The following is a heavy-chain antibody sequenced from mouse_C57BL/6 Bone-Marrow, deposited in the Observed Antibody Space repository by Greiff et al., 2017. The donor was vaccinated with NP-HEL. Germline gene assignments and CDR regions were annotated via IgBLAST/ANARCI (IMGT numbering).Heavy chain of an antibody. Sequence: EVKLMESGGGLVQSGRSLRLSCATSGFTFSDFYMEWVRQAPGKGLEWIAASRNKANDYTTEYSASVKGRFIVSRDTSQSILYLQMNALRAEDTAIYYCARDYDAGYFDYWGQGTTLTVSS. J-gene: IGHJ2*01. CDR1: GFTFSDFY. V-gene: IGHV7-1*01. D-gene: IGHD2-12*01. CDR2: SRNKANDYTT. CDR3: ARDYDAGYFDY.